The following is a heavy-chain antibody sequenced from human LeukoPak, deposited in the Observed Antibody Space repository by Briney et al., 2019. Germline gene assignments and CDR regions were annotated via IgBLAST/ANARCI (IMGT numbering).Heavy chain of an antibody. J-gene: IGHJ4*02. CDR2: INPSGGST. CDR1: GYTFTSNY. V-gene: IGHV1-46*01. D-gene: IGHD1-26*01. CDR3: ARVGGNYPIN. Sequence: ASVKVSCKTSGYTFTSNYMLWVRQAPGQGLEWMGIINPSGGSTSYAQKFQGRDTMTRDTSTSTVYMELSSLRSDDTAVYYCARVGGNYPINWGQGSLVTVSS.